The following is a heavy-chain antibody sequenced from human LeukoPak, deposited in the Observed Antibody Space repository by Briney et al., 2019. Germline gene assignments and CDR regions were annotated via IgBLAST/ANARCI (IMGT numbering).Heavy chain of an antibody. Sequence: GALRLSCAASGFTFSSYSMNWVRQAPGRGLEWVSSISSSSSYIYYADSVKGRFTISRDNAKNSLYLQMNSLRAEDTAVYYCATGPPFDIWGQGTMVTVSS. CDR1: GFTFSSYS. J-gene: IGHJ3*02. CDR2: ISSSSSYI. V-gene: IGHV3-21*01. CDR3: ATGPPFDI.